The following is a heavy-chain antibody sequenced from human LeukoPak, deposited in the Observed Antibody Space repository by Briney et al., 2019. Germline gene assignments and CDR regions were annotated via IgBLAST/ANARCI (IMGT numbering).Heavy chain of an antibody. CDR3: ATESKPALKLPPQIFDY. CDR2: IIPILGIA. Sequence: ASVKVSCKASGGTFSSYDISWVRQAPGQGLEWMGRIIPILGIANYAQKFQGRVTITADKSTSTAYMELSSLGSEDTAVYYCATESKPALKLPPQIFDYWGQGTLVTVSS. V-gene: IGHV1-69*04. D-gene: IGHD2-2*01. J-gene: IGHJ4*02. CDR1: GGTFSSYD.